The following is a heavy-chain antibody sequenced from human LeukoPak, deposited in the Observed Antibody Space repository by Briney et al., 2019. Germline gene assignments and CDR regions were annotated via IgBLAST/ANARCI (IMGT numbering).Heavy chain of an antibody. CDR3: ARGKDYGDVYYYGMDV. D-gene: IGHD4-17*01. V-gene: IGHV3-53*01. Sequence: GGSLRLSCAASGFTVSSNYMSWVRQAPGKGLEWVSVIYSGGSTYYADSVKGRFTISRDNSKNTLYLQMNSLRAEDTAVYYCARGKDYGDVYYYGMDVWGKGTTVTVSS. CDR1: GFTVSSNY. J-gene: IGHJ6*04. CDR2: IYSGGST.